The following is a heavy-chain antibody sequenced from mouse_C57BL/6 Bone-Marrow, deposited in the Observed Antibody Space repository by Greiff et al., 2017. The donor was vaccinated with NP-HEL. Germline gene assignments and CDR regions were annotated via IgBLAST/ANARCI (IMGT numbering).Heavy chain of an antibody. CDR1: GYTFTSYW. V-gene: IGHV1-52*01. Sequence: QVQLQQSGAELVRPGSSVKLSCKASGYTFTSYWMHWVKQRPIQGLEWIGNIDPSDSETHYNQKFKDKATLTVDKSSSTAYMQLSSLTSEDSAVYYCARYPVYSNYPYYAMDYWGQGTSVTVSS. CDR3: ARYPVYSNYPYYAMDY. CDR2: IDPSDSET. D-gene: IGHD2-5*01. J-gene: IGHJ4*01.